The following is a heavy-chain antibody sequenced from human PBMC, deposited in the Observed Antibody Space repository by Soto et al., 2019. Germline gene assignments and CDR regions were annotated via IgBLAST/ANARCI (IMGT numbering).Heavy chain of an antibody. CDR2: ISAYNGNT. Sequence: QVQLVQSAAEVKKPGASVKVSCKASGYTFTSYGISWVRQAPGQGLEWMGWISAYNGNTNYAQNLQGRVTMTTDTSTSTAYRELRSLRSDDTAVYSCPRDPTASDYWGQGSLVTVSS. CDR1: GYTFTSYG. D-gene: IGHD1-26*01. CDR3: PRDPTASDY. V-gene: IGHV1-18*01. J-gene: IGHJ4*02.